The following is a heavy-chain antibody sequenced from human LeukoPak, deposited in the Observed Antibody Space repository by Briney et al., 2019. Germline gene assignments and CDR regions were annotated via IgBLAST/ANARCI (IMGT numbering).Heavy chain of an antibody. V-gene: IGHV1-69*05. CDR3: ARLFIGARDSSGYYYGSYYFDY. J-gene: IGHJ4*02. D-gene: IGHD3-22*01. CDR2: IIPIFGTA. CDR1: GGTFSSYA. Sequence: SVEVSCKASGGTFSSYAISWVRQAPGQGLEWMGGIIPIFGTANYAQKFQGRVTITTDESTSTAYMELSSLRSEDTAVYYCARLFIGARDSSGYYYGSYYFDYWGQGTLVTVSS.